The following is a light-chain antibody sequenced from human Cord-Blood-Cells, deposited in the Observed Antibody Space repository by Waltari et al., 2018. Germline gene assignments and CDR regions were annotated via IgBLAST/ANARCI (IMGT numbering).Light chain of an antibody. J-gene: IGLJ2*01. CDR2: GNS. V-gene: IGLV1-40*01. CDR1: RPTIGPGSD. Sequence: QSVLTPPPSVSPAHGHRLTIHCPARRPTIGPGSDLPCYQQLPATAPNLLIYGNSNRPSGVPDRFSGSKSGTSASLAITGIHAEDEADYYCQSYDSSLSGSVFGGGTKLTVL. CDR3: QSYDSSLSGSV.